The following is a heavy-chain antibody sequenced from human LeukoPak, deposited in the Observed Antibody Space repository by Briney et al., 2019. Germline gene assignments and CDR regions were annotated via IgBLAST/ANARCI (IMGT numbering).Heavy chain of an antibody. CDR1: GFTFSSYW. Sequence: GGSLRLSCAASGFTFSSYWMSWVRQAPGKGLEWVANIKQDGSEKYYVDSVKGRFTISRDNAKNSLYLQMNSLRAEDTAVYYCAKLPNLALYYFDSWGQGTLVTVSS. J-gene: IGHJ4*02. CDR3: AKLPNLALYYFDS. CDR2: IKQDGSEK. V-gene: IGHV3-7*03. D-gene: IGHD1-7*01.